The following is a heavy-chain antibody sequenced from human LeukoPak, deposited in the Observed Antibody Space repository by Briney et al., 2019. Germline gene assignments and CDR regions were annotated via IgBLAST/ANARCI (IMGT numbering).Heavy chain of an antibody. D-gene: IGHD5-18*01. CDR1: GYTFTSYA. J-gene: IGHJ4*02. CDR2: SNAGNGNT. CDR3: ARDPFDTAMVDY. Sequence: GASVKVSCKASGYTFTSYAMHWVRQAPGQRLGWMGWSNAGNGNTKYSQEFQGRVTITRDTSASTAYMELSSLRSDDTAVYYCARDPFDTAMVDYWGQGTLVTVSS. V-gene: IGHV1-3*02.